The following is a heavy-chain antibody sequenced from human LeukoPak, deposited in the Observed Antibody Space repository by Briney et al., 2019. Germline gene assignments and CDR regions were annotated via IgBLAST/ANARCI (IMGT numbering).Heavy chain of an antibody. J-gene: IGHJ3*01. D-gene: IGHD3-10*01. CDR1: GYTFASYS. Sequence: ASVKVSCKASGYTFASYSMHWVRQAPGQRLEWMGWMNAGNGNSKYSQKFQGRVTITRDTSASTDYMELSSLGTAEAAVSYCARDNGSGTYEDDAFDFWGQGTMVTVSS. CDR2: MNAGNGNS. CDR3: ARDNGSGTYEDDAFDF. V-gene: IGHV1-3*01.